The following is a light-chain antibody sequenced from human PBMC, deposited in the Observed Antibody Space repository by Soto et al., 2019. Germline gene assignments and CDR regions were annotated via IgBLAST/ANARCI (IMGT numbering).Light chain of an antibody. CDR3: QQYYSYPRT. CDR1: QGITSY. Sequence: AIRMTQSPSALSASPGDRVTITCRASQGITSYLAWYQQKPGKAPKLLIYAASTLQSGVPSRFSGSGSGTEFTLTISCLQSEDFATYYCQQYYSYPRTFGQGTKVEIK. J-gene: IGKJ1*01. V-gene: IGKV1-8*01. CDR2: AAS.